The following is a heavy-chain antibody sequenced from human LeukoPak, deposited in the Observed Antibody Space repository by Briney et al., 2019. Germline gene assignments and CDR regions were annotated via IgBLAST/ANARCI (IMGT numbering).Heavy chain of an antibody. CDR3: ARDPGVVVSSEDSYYFMDV. V-gene: IGHV3-30*02. J-gene: IGHJ6*03. Sequence: GGSLKLSCAASGFTFSSYGMHWVRQAPGQGLEWVAFIRSNGSNKYYADTVKGRFTISRDNSKNTLYLQMNSLRAEDTAVYYCARDPGVVVSSEDSYYFMDVWGKGTTVTVSS. CDR1: GFTFSSYG. CDR2: IRSNGSNK. D-gene: IGHD2-15*01.